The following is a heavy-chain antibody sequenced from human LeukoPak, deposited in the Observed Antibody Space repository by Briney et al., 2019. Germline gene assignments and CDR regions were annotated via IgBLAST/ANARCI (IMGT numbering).Heavy chain of an antibody. Sequence: SETLSLACTVSGGSISSGNYYWSWIRQPAGKGLEWIGRIYSSGSTNYNPSLKSRVTISVDTSKNQFSLKLSSVTAADTAVYFCARQNYGSAPLRYWGQGTLVTVSS. CDR2: IYSSGST. CDR1: GGSISSGNYY. D-gene: IGHD3-10*01. CDR3: ARQNYGSAPLRY. V-gene: IGHV4-61*02. J-gene: IGHJ4*02.